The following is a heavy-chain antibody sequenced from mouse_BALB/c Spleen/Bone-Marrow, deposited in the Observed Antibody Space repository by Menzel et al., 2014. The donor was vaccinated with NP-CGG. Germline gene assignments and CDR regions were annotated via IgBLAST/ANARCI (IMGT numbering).Heavy chain of an antibody. CDR2: IDPANGNT. J-gene: IGHJ2*01. D-gene: IGHD1-1*01. V-gene: IGHV14-3*02. CDR3: ARYYYGSSLFDY. CDR1: GFNIKDTY. Sequence: EVKLQESGAELVKPGASVKLSCTASGFNIKDTYMHWVKQRPEQGLEWIGRIDPANGNTKYDPKFQGKATITADTSSNTAYLQLSSLTSEDTAVYYGARYYYGSSLFDYWGQGTTLTVSS.